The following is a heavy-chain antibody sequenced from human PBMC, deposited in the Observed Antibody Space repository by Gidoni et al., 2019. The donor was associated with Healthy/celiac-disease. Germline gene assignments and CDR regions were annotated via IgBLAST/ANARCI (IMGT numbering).Heavy chain of an antibody. D-gene: IGHD3-16*01. Sequence: GSTNYNPSLKSRVTISVDTSKNQFSLKLSSVTAADTAVYYCARGGTLRSQSSANFDYWGQGTLVTVSS. CDR3: ARGGTLRSQSSANFDY. J-gene: IGHJ4*02. V-gene: IGHV4-34*01. CDR2: GST.